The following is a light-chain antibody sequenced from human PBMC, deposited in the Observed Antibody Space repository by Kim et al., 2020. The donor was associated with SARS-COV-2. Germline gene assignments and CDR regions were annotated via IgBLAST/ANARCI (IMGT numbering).Light chain of an antibody. CDR3: QQYSHWPRT. J-gene: IGKJ1*01. V-gene: IGKV3-15*01. CDR2: GAS. CDR1: QNIRFN. Sequence: VSPGESATRSCTASQNIRFNLAWYQQKPGQAPRLLIYGASTRPSGISDRFSGSASGTQFSLTISNLQSEDFATYYCQQYSHWPRTFGQGTKVDIK.